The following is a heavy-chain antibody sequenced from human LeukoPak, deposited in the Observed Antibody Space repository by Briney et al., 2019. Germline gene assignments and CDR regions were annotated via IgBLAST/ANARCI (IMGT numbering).Heavy chain of an antibody. V-gene: IGHV3-23*01. CDR2: ISGSGGNT. Sequence: GGSLRLSCAASGFTFNNYAMSRVRQAPGKGLEWASSISGSGGNTYYADSVKGRFTISRDNSKNTLYLRMNSLRVADTAVYYCAKDRRITMAGTVDYFDYWGQGTLVTVSS. D-gene: IGHD6-19*01. J-gene: IGHJ4*02. CDR1: GFTFNNYA. CDR3: AKDRRITMAGTVDYFDY.